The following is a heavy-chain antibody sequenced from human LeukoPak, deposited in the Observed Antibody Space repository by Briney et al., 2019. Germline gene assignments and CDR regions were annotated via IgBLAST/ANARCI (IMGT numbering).Heavy chain of an antibody. J-gene: IGHJ4*02. Sequence: MSSETLSLTCSVSGDSARSYFWSWIRQPPGKGLEWIGRIYTSGSTNYNPSLKSRVTISVDTSKNQFSLKPSSVTAADTAVYYCARGNMGDTVTVFDYWGQGTLVTVSS. V-gene: IGHV4-59*02. CDR1: GDSARSYF. D-gene: IGHD4-17*01. CDR3: ARGNMGDTVTVFDY. CDR2: IYTSGST.